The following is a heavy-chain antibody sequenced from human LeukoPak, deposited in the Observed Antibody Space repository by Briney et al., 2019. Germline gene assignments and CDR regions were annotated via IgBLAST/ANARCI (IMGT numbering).Heavy chain of an antibody. Sequence: SQTLSLTCTVSGGSISSTGYYWTWIRQHPGKGLEWIGYIYYSGSPYYNPSLKSRLTISVDTSKNQFSLQLTSVTAADTAVYYCARAYSYYYHSSGFYAPKYFQHWGQGTLVTVSS. J-gene: IGHJ1*01. CDR1: GGSISSTGYY. CDR2: IYYSGSP. V-gene: IGHV4-31*03. CDR3: ARAYSYYYHSSGFYAPKYFQH. D-gene: IGHD3-22*01.